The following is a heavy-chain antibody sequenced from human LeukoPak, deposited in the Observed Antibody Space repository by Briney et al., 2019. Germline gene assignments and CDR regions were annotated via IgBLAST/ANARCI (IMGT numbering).Heavy chain of an antibody. J-gene: IGHJ4*02. CDR1: GGSISSSSYY. V-gene: IGHV4-39*01. Sequence: SETLSLTCTVSGGSISSSSYYWGWIRQPPGEGLEWIGSIYYSGSTYYNPSLKSRVTISVDTSKNQFSLKLSSVTAADTAVYYCARHTRHRRAFDIWGQGTLVTVSS. D-gene: IGHD3-9*01. CDR2: IYYSGST. CDR3: ARHTRHRRAFDI.